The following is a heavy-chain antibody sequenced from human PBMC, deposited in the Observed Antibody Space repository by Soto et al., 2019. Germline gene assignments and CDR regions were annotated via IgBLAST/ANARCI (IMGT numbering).Heavy chain of an antibody. V-gene: IGHV1-2*02. CDR2: INPATGAA. CDR3: ARGVGVGVAGSAAFDM. Sequence: QLHLVQSGAVVKKPGASVTVSCSASGYPVTAYYMHWVRQAPGRGLEWMGGINPATGAAKYTQTFQGRVTMTRDTSKSTVFMELIGPTSGDTAVFYCARGVGVGVAGSAAFDMWGQGTLVTVSS. J-gene: IGHJ3*02. D-gene: IGHD3-3*01. CDR1: GYPVTAYY.